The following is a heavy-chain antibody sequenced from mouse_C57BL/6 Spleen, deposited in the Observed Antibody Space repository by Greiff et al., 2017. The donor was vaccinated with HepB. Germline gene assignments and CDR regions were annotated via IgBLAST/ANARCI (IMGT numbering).Heavy chain of an antibody. V-gene: IGHV1-52*01. D-gene: IGHD2-10*02. CDR2: IDPSDSET. J-gene: IGHJ1*03. CDR1: GYTFTSYW. Sequence: QVQLQHPGAELVRPGSSVKLSCKASGYTFTSYWMHWVKQRPIQGLEWIGNIDPSDSETHYNQKFKDKATLTVDKSSSTAYMQLSSLTSEDSAVYYCARPSSYWYFDVWGTGTTVTVSS. CDR3: ARPSSYWYFDV.